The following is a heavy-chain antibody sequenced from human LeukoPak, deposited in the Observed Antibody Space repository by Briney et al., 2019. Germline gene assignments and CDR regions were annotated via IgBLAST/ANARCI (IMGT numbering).Heavy chain of an antibody. Sequence: GGSLRLSCAASGFTFSRYSMNWVRQAPGRGLEWVSSVSSSSSYIYYADSVKGRFTISRDNAKNSLYLQMDSLRVEDTAVYYCARGWASEAYYWGQGTLVTVSS. CDR1: GFTFSRYS. CDR2: VSSSSSYI. D-gene: IGHD3-16*01. J-gene: IGHJ4*02. V-gene: IGHV3-21*01. CDR3: ARGWASEAYY.